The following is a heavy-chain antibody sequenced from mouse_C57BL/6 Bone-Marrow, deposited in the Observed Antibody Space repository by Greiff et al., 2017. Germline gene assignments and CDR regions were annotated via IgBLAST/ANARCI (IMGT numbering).Heavy chain of an antibody. D-gene: IGHD1-1*01. CDR2: LDPDNGDT. J-gene: IGHJ4*01. CDR1: GFNIKDDY. V-gene: IGHV14-4*01. CDR3: TAAITTVVAYYYAMDC. Sequence: VQLQQSGAELVRPGDSVKLSCTASGFNIKDDYMHWVKQRPEQGLEWIGWLDPDNGDTEYASKFQGKATIPAYTSSNTAYLQLSSLTSEDTAVYYYTAAITTVVAYYYAMDCWGPATSVTVSS.